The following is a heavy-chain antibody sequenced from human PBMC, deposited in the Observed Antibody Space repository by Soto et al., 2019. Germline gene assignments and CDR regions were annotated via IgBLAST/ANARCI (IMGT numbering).Heavy chain of an antibody. Sequence: SLRLSCAASGFTFSSYGMHWVRQAPGKGLEWVAVISYDGSNKYYADSVKGRFTISRDNSKNTLYLQMNSLRAEDTAVYYCAKTDCSSTSCPLDYWGQGTLVTV. CDR1: GFTFSSYG. D-gene: IGHD2-2*01. CDR2: ISYDGSNK. J-gene: IGHJ4*02. V-gene: IGHV3-30*18. CDR3: AKTDCSSTSCPLDY.